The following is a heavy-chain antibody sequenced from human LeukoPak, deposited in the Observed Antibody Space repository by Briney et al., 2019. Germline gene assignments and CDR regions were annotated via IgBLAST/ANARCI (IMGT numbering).Heavy chain of an antibody. V-gene: IGHV1-2*02. J-gene: IGHJ4*02. Sequence: ASVKVSCKASGYTFTGYYMHWVRQAPGQGLEWMGWINPNSGGTKYAQKFQGRVTMTRDTSISTAYMELSRLRSDDTAVYYCARESRYSSGRYQSPAIDYWGQGTLVTVSS. D-gene: IGHD6-19*01. CDR2: INPNSGGT. CDR3: ARESRYSSGRYQSPAIDY. CDR1: GYTFTGYY.